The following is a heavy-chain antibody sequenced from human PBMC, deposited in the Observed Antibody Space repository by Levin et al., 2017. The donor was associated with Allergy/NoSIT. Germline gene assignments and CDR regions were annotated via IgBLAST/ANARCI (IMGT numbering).Heavy chain of an antibody. Sequence: ASVKVSCKTSGYTFTNYPISWVRQAPGQGLEWVGWVSAYNGNTNYAQKFQGRVTMTTDTSTSTAYMDLRSLISDDTAVYYCARVSAYYDTLAGYHEFDYWGQGTLVSVSS. CDR2: VSAYNGNT. CDR1: GYTFTNYP. V-gene: IGHV1-18*01. D-gene: IGHD3-9*01. J-gene: IGHJ4*02. CDR3: ARVSAYYDTLAGYHEFDY.